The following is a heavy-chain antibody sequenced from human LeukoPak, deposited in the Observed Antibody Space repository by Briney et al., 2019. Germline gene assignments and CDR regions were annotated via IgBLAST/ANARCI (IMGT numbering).Heavy chain of an antibody. J-gene: IGHJ4*02. V-gene: IGHV3-73*01. Sequence: PGGSLRLSCVASGFTFSGSAIHWVRQASGGKGLEWVGRIRSIGNNYATAYVASVKGRFTISRDDSKNTAYLQMNSLETEDTAVYYCTTPSSSGSYQYWGQGTLVTVSS. D-gene: IGHD1-26*01. CDR1: GFTFSGSA. CDR3: TTPSSSGSYQY. CDR2: IRSIGNNYAT.